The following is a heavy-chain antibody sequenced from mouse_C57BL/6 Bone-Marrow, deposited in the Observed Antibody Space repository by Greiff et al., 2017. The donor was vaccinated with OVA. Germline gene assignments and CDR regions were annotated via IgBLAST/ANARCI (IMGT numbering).Heavy chain of an antibody. CDR1: GYTFTDYE. CDR3: TTGGRSLHYAMDY. V-gene: IGHV1-15*01. D-gene: IGHD1-1*01. Sequence: QVQLVESGAELVRPGASVTLSCKASGYTFTDYEMHWVKQTPVHGLEWIGAIDPETGGTAYNQKFKGKAILTADKSSSTAYMELRSLTSEDSAVYYCTTGGRSLHYAMDYWGQGTSVTVSS. CDR2: IDPETGGT. J-gene: IGHJ4*01.